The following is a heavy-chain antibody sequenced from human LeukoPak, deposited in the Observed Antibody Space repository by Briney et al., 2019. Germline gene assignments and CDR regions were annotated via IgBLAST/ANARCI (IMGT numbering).Heavy chain of an antibody. D-gene: IGHD2-2*01. CDR2: IFYSGST. Sequence: SETLSLTCTVSSGSISTSNYYWGWVRQPPGKALEWIGNIFYSGSTYYSPSLKSRVTISVDTSKNQFSLKLSSVTAADTAVYYCARGYCSSTSCPGDFDPWGQGTLVTVSS. CDR3: ARGYCSSTSCPGDFDP. J-gene: IGHJ5*02. CDR1: SGSISTSNYY. V-gene: IGHV4-39*07.